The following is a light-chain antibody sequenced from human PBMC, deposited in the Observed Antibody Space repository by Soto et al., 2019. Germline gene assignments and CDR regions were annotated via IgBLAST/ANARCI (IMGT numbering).Light chain of an antibody. CDR2: EVS. CDR1: SSDIGGYNR. V-gene: IGLV2-8*01. J-gene: IGLJ2*01. CDR3: SSYAGTLSWV. Sequence: QSVLTQPPSASGSPGQSVTISCTGTSSDIGGYNRVSWFQQHPGKAPKLMVYEVSERPSGVPDRFSGSKSGNTASLTVSVLLPEDEADYYCSSYAGTLSWVFGGGTKLTVL.